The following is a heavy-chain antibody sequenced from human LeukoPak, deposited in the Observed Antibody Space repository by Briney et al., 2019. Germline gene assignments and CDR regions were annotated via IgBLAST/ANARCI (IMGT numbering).Heavy chain of an antibody. D-gene: IGHD2-2*01. V-gene: IGHV1-69*02. CDR3: ARTPGDGVVVPAARYYYYYYMDV. Sequence: SVKVSCKASGGTFSSYTISWVRQAPGQGLEWMGRIIPILGIANYAQKFQGRVTITADKSTSTAYMELSSLRSEDTAVYYCARTPGDGVVVPAARYYYYYYMDVWGKGTTVTVSS. J-gene: IGHJ6*03. CDR1: GGTFSSYT. CDR2: IIPILGIA.